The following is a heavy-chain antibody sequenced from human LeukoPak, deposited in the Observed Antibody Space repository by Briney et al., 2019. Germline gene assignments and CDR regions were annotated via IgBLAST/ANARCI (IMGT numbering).Heavy chain of an antibody. V-gene: IGHV3-9*01. Sequence: PGGSLRLSCAASGITFDEYAMNWVRQAPGKGLEWVSNINWNTGVIVYADSVKGRFTVSRDNAKTSLFLQMNSLRAEDTALYYCAMESQIAVAAIDYWGQGTLVTVSS. CDR2: INWNTGVI. CDR1: GITFDEYA. CDR3: AMESQIAVAAIDY. D-gene: IGHD6-19*01. J-gene: IGHJ4*02.